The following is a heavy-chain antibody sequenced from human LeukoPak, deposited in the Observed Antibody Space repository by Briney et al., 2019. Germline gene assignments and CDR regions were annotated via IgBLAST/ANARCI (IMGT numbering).Heavy chain of an antibody. D-gene: IGHD7-27*01. V-gene: IGHV3-23*01. CDR3: AKAEVLGILEHWYFDL. Sequence: GGSLRLSCAASGFTFSSYAMSWVRQAPGKGLEWVSAISGSGGSTYYADSVKGRFTISRDNSKNTLYLQMNSLRAEDTAVYYCAKAEVLGILEHWYFDLWGRGTLVTVSS. J-gene: IGHJ2*01. CDR1: GFTFSSYA. CDR2: ISGSGGST.